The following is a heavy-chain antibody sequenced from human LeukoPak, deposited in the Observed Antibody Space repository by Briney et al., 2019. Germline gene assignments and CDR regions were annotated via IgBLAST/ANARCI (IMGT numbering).Heavy chain of an antibody. CDR1: GYTFTVYY. D-gene: IGHD3-9*01. J-gene: IGHJ4*02. Sequence: ASVTVSFTASGYTFTVYYMHWVRQAPGQGLEWMGWINPNSGGTNYAQKFQGRVTMTRDTSISTAYMELSRLRSDDTAVYYCARGPYYDILTGYYLGLDYWGQGTLVTVSS. CDR3: ARGPYYDILTGYYLGLDY. V-gene: IGHV1-2*02. CDR2: INPNSGGT.